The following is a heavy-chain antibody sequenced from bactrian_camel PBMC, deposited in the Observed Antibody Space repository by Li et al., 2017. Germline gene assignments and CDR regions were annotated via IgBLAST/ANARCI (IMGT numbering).Heavy chain of an antibody. J-gene: IGHJ4*01. V-gene: IGHV3S53*01. CDR1: GDIFSSIC. CDR2: INSEDRP. D-gene: IGHD2*01. Sequence: HVQLVESGGASVQSGGSLSLSCVATGDIFSSICMAWFRQGPGKERWGVAGINSEDRPKYNESVQGRFTASRDKRTNTLYLQLSSLKTEDTAIYYCALGRYVTTYDQRTGSQGTQVTVS.